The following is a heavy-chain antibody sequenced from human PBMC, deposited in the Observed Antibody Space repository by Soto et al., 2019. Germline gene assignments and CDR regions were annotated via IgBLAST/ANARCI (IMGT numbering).Heavy chain of an antibody. Sequence: GGSLRLSCAASGFSFSRYWMSWVRQAPGKGLEWVANIKQDGSEKYYVDSVKGRFTISRDNAKNSLYLQMNSLRADDTAVYYCAGGGPWGQGTLVTVSS. CDR1: GFSFSRYW. CDR2: IKQDGSEK. CDR3: AGGGP. V-gene: IGHV3-7*04. J-gene: IGHJ5*02.